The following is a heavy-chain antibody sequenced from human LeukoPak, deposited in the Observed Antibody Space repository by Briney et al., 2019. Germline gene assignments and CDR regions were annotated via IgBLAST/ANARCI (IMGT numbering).Heavy chain of an antibody. D-gene: IGHD6-25*01. V-gene: IGHV3-30*02. CDR3: ATDREQRATAPAS. CDR2: IRYDGSKK. J-gene: IGHJ5*02. Sequence: PGGSLRLSCAASGFTFSSYGMHWVRQAPGKGLEWVAFIRYDGSKKYYVDSVKGRFTISRDNAKNTLYLQMNSLRAEDTAVYYCATDREQRATAPASWGQGNLVTVSS. CDR1: GFTFSSYG.